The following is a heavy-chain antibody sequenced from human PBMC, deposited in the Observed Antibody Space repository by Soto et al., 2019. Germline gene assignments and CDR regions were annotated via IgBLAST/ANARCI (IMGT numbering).Heavy chain of an antibody. D-gene: IGHD6-13*01. CDR3: AKVSSSWYAGFFDL. V-gene: IGHV3-23*01. J-gene: IGHJ4*02. CDR1: GFTFSSHA. CDR2: ISDSGDSI. Sequence: EVQLLESGGGLVQPGRSLRLSCTASGFTFSSHAMTWVRQAPGKGLEWVSGISDSGDSIYYADSVKGRFTIYRDNSMNTMYLQMNTLRVEDTAVYYCAKVSSSWYAGFFDLWGQGTLVTVSS.